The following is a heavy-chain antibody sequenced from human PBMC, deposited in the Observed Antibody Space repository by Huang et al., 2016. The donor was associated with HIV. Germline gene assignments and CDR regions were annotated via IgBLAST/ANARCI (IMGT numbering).Heavy chain of an antibody. CDR3: ARWDVATAIDY. CDR2: ISADSNYK. D-gene: IGHD2-21*02. CDR1: GFIFSSYS. V-gene: IGHV3-21*01. J-gene: IGHJ4*02. Sequence: EVQLVESGGGLVKPGGSLRLSCAASGFIFSSYSMNWVGQAPGKGLEWVSSISADSNYKKYADSGQGRFTVSRDNAKNSLYLQMNSLRAEDTAVYFCARWDVATAIDYWGQGSLVTVSS.